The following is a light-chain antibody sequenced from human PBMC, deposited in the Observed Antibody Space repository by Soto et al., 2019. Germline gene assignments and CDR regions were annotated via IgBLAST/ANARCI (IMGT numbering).Light chain of an antibody. V-gene: IGKV3-20*01. Sequence: EIVLTQSPGTLSLSPGDRATLSCRASQYFSSSYLAWYQQRPGQAPRLLIHGASNRATDVPDRFSGSASGTVFTLTISGLEPEDFAVYYCQQYGSFSFGGGTKVEIK. J-gene: IGKJ4*01. CDR3: QQYGSFS. CDR1: QYFSSSY. CDR2: GAS.